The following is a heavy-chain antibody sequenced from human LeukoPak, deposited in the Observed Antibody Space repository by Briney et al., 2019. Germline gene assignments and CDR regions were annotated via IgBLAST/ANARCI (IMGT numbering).Heavy chain of an antibody. Sequence: SDTLSLTCAVSGYAISKNNWWGWIRQPPGKGLEWIGYIYYSGSTHYNPSLKSRVTMSVDTSKNQFALKVSSVTAEDTALYYCARKSGVATIADAFDIWGQGTKVTVSS. D-gene: IGHD5-12*01. J-gene: IGHJ3*02. CDR3: ARKSGVATIADAFDI. CDR1: GYAISKNNW. V-gene: IGHV4-28*01. CDR2: IYYSGST.